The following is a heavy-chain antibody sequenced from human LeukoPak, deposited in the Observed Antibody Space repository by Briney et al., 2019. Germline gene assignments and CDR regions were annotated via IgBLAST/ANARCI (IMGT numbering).Heavy chain of an antibody. CDR3: AREELGRYFDL. D-gene: IGHD3-10*01. V-gene: IGHV3-21*01. Sequence: GGSLRLSCAASGFTFSSYRMNWVRQAPGKGLECVSSISPSSSYIHYADSEKGRLTISRDNAKNSLYLQMNSLRAEETAVYYCAREELGRYFDLWGRGALLTVSS. J-gene: IGHJ2*01. CDR2: ISPSSSYI. CDR1: GFTFSSYR.